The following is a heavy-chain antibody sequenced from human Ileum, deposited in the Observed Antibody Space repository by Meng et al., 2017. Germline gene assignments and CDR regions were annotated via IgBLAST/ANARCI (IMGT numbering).Heavy chain of an antibody. J-gene: IGHJ4*02. CDR1: GYTFTTND. Sequence: QLQLVQSVAQKNPPGASMKVSCKASGYTFTTNDINWVRQAPGQGLEWMGWVSPSSGNTHYAQKFQGRVTMTRDISISTVYMELTSLKSDDTAVYYCARGVGDLGDYWGQGTLVTVSS. CDR2: VSPSSGNT. CDR3: ARGVGDLGDY. D-gene: IGHD3-16*01. V-gene: IGHV1-8*01.